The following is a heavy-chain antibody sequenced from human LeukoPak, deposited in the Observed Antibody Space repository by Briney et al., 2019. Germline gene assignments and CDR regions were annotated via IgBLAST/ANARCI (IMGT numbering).Heavy chain of an antibody. CDR2: IYYSGST. J-gene: IGHJ4*02. CDR3: ARGGYYYDSSGPPDY. V-gene: IGHV4-39*07. CDR1: GGSISSSSYY. D-gene: IGHD3-22*01. Sequence: SETLSLTCTVSGGSISSSSYYWGWIRQPPGKGLEWIGSIYYSGSTYYNPSLKSRVTISVDTSKNQFSLKLSSVTAADPAVYYCARGGYYYDSSGPPDYWGQGTLVTVSS.